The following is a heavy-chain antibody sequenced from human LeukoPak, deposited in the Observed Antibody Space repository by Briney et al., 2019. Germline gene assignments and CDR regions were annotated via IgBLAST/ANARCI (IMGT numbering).Heavy chain of an antibody. Sequence: GGSLRLSCAASGFTVSSNYMSWVRQAPGKGLEWVSVIYSGGSTYYADSVKGRFTISRDNSKNTLYLQMNSLRAEDTAVYYCAKVPFIAAAPFDYWGQGTLVTVSS. V-gene: IGHV3-66*01. J-gene: IGHJ4*02. CDR1: GFTVSSNY. D-gene: IGHD6-13*01. CDR3: AKVPFIAAAPFDY. CDR2: IYSGGST.